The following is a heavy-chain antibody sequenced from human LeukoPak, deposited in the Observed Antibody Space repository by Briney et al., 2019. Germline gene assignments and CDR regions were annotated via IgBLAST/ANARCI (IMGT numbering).Heavy chain of an antibody. CDR3: ARGPTTPGFDY. D-gene: IGHD1-26*01. Sequence: PGGSLRLSCAASGFTFSNYAVNWVRQAPGKGLEWVSVIYSGGSTYYADSVKGRFTISRHNSKNTLYLQMNSLRAEDTAVYYCARGPTTPGFDYWGQGTLVTVSS. V-gene: IGHV3-53*04. J-gene: IGHJ4*02. CDR1: GFTFSNYA. CDR2: IYSGGST.